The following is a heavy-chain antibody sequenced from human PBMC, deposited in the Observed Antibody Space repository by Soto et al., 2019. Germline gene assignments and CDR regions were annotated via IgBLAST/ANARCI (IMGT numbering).Heavy chain of an antibody. V-gene: IGHV4-31*03. J-gene: IGHJ4*02. Sequence: SETLSLTCTFSVASVSSASYHCSWIRQHPWKGLEWIGYITGSPYYNPSLKSRVTISLDTSRNHFSLELSSVTAADTAVYYCATLTAGGSGRGYWGQGTLVTVSS. CDR1: VASVSSASYH. CDR3: ATLTAGGSGRGY. D-gene: IGHD5-12*01. CDR2: ITGSP.